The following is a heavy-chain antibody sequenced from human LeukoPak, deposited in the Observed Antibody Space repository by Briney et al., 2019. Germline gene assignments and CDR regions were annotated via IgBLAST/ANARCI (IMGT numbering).Heavy chain of an antibody. CDR1: EFTVSSSY. CDR2: ISSGGSTK. Sequence: GGSLRLSCAASEFTVSSSYMSWIRQAPGKGLEWVSYISSGGSTKYYADSVKGRFTISRDNAKNSLYLQMNSLRAEDTAVYYCARAHALDYIYWGQGTLVTVSS. V-gene: IGHV3-11*01. D-gene: IGHD3/OR15-3a*01. CDR3: ARAHALDYIY. J-gene: IGHJ4*02.